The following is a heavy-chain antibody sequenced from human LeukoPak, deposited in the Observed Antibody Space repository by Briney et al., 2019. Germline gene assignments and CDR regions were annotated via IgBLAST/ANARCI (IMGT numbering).Heavy chain of an antibody. J-gene: IGHJ6*03. D-gene: IGHD6-13*01. CDR3: AREGIGSYYYYYMDV. Sequence: PGGSLRLSCAASGFTFSSYGMSWVRQAPGKGLEWVSAISGSGGSTYYADSVKGRFTISRDNAKNSLYLQMNSLRAEDTAVYYCAREGIGSYYYYYMDVWGKGTTVTISS. CDR1: GFTFSSYG. CDR2: ISGSGGST. V-gene: IGHV3-23*01.